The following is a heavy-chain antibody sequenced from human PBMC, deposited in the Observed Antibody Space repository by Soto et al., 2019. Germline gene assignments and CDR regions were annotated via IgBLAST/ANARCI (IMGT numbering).Heavy chain of an antibody. CDR3: ARDLRGHSSSSSPPLYYYYYYGMDV. J-gene: IGHJ6*02. CDR1: GGSISSSNW. V-gene: IGHV4-4*02. CDR2: IYHSGST. D-gene: IGHD6-6*01. Sequence: LSLTCAVSGGSISSSNWWSWVRQPPGKGLEWIGEIYHSGSTNYNPSLKSRVTISVDKSKNQFSLKLSSVTAADTAVYYCARDLRGHSSSSSPPLYYYYYYGMDVWGQGTTVTVSS.